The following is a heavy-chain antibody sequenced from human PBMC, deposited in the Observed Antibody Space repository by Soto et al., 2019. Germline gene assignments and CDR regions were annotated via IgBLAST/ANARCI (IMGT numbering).Heavy chain of an antibody. Sequence: DVQLVESGGGLVQPGGSLRLSCAASGFTFSNSWMHWVRQVSGKGLEWVSRINADGTSTSYADSVKGRFTISRDNAKNTRYRHVNRLRAEDTAVYYWGKVLARGVGVPRFNFDSWRQGAVVTVSS. D-gene: IGHD2-2*01. CDR3: GKVLARGVGVPRFNFDS. J-gene: IGHJ4*02. V-gene: IGHV3-74*01. CDR1: GFTFSNSW. CDR2: INADGTST.